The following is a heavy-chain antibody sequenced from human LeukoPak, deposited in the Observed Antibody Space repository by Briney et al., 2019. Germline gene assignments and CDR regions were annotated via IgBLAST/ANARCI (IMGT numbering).Heavy chain of an antibody. CDR1: GFTFSSYS. CDR2: ISSSSSTI. V-gene: IGHV3-48*01. J-gene: IGHJ4*02. Sequence: PGGSLRLSCAASGFTFSSYSMNWVRQAPGKGLEWVSYISSSSSTIYYADSVKGRFTISRDNAKNSLYLQMNSLRAEDTAVYYCARDLPPAYWGQGTLVTVSS. CDR3: ARDLPPAY.